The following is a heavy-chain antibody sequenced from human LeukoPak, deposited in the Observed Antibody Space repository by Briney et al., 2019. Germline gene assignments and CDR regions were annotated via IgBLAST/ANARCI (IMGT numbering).Heavy chain of an antibody. CDR1: GGSISSYY. J-gene: IGHJ6*02. CDR2: IYYSGST. V-gene: IGHV4-59*01. Sequence: PSETLSLTCTVSGGSISSYYWSWIRQPPGKGLEWIGYIYYSGSTNYNPPLKSRVTISVDTSKNQFSLKLSSVTAADTAVYYCARDLGPFCSGGDCYSGSDGMDVWGQGTTVTVSS. CDR3: ARDLGPFCSGGDCYSGSDGMDV. D-gene: IGHD2-21*02.